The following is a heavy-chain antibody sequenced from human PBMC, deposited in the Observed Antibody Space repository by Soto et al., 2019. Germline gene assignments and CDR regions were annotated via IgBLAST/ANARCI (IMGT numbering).Heavy chain of an antibody. CDR1: GFNFNSYS. Sequence: EAQLLESGGGLVQPGGSLRLSCVVAGFNFNSYSMGWVRQGPGKGLEWVSGISGSGGSTYYVESVKGRFTISRYNSKNTLYLQMNSLRAEDTAIYNCAKSILGSLGSFDLWGLGTKVIVSS. D-gene: IGHD1-26*01. V-gene: IGHV3-23*01. CDR3: AKSILGSLGSFDL. CDR2: ISGSGGST. J-gene: IGHJ3*01.